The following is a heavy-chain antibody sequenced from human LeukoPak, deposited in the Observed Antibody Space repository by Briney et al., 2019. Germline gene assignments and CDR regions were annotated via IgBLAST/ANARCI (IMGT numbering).Heavy chain of an antibody. V-gene: IGHV3-7*01. CDR2: IKQDGSEK. D-gene: IGHD6-19*01. CDR1: GFTFSTYW. J-gene: IGHJ4*02. CDR3: ARLGSGWGLDY. Sequence: GGSLRLSCTASGFTFSTYWMTWVRQAPGKGLEWVANIKQDGSEKYYVDSVKGRFTISRDNTKNSVYLQMNSLRAEDTAVYYCARLGSGWGLDYWGQGTLVRVS.